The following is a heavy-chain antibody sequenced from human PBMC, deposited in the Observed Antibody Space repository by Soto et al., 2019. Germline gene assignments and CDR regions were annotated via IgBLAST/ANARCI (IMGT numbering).Heavy chain of an antibody. CDR1: GFSLSNARMG. D-gene: IGHD2-2*02. Sequence: ASGPTLVNPTETLTLTCTVSGFSLSNARMGVSWIRQPPGKALEWLAHIFSNDEKSYSTSLKSRLTISKDTSKSQVVLTMTNMDPVDTATYYCARIRRYCSSTSCYRDNWFDPWGQGTLVTVSS. J-gene: IGHJ5*02. CDR2: IFSNDEK. V-gene: IGHV2-26*01. CDR3: ARIRRYCSSTSCYRDNWFDP.